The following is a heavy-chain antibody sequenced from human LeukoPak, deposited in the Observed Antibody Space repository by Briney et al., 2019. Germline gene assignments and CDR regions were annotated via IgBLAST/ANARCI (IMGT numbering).Heavy chain of an antibody. D-gene: IGHD1-26*01. CDR3: ARKGRGSQDAPYFDY. Sequence: PSETLSLTCTVSVGSISRYYWSWIRQPPGKGLEWLGYIYYTGSTNYNPSLKSRVTISVDTSQNQFSLKLNYVAAADTAVYYCARKGRGSQDAPYFDYSAQGILVTVSS. CDR2: IYYTGST. V-gene: IGHV4-59*01. CDR1: VGSISRYY. J-gene: IGHJ4*02.